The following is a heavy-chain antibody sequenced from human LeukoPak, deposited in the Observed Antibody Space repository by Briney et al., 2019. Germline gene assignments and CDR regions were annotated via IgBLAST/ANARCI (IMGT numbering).Heavy chain of an antibody. CDR2: ISSSSSYI. CDR3: ARDGVAAAGDFDY. CDR1: GFTFSSYG. D-gene: IGHD6-13*01. Sequence: GGSLRLSCAASGFTFSSYGMSWVRQAPGKGLEWVSSISSSSSYIYYADSVKGRFTISRDNAKNSLYLQMNGLRAEDTAVYYCARDGVAAAGDFDYWGQRTLVTVSS. J-gene: IGHJ4*02. V-gene: IGHV3-21*01.